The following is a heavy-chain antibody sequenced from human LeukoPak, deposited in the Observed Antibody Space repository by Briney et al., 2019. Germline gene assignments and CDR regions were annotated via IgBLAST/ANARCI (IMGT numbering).Heavy chain of an antibody. D-gene: IGHD3-22*01. CDR1: GFAFSDYY. V-gene: IGHV3-11*01. Sequence: GGSLRLSCVASGFAFSDYYMSWIRQAPGKGLEWVSYISSSGSTIYYADSVKGRFTISRDNAKNSLYQQMNSLRAEDTAVYYCARVLVAMIVEYYFDYWGQGTLVTVSS. CDR2: ISSSGSTI. CDR3: ARVLVAMIVEYYFDY. J-gene: IGHJ4*02.